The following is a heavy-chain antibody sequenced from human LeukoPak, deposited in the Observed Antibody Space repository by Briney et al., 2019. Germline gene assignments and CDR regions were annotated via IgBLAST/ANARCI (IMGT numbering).Heavy chain of an antibody. CDR1: GGSISSSSYY. CDR3: ARVGNAFDI. V-gene: IGHV4-61*05. Sequence: SETLSLTCTVSGGSISSSSYYWGWIRQPPGKGLEWVGYIYYSGSTNYNPSHKSRVTISVDTSKNQFSLKLSSVTAADTAVDYCARVGNAFDIWGQGTIVTVSS. CDR2: IYYSGST. D-gene: IGHD7-27*01. J-gene: IGHJ3*02.